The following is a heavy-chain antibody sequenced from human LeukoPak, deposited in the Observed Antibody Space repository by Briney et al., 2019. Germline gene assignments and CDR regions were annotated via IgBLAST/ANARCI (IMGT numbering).Heavy chain of an antibody. V-gene: IGHV1-2*02. Sequence: ASVKVSCKASGYTFTGYYMHWVRQAPGQGLEWMGWINTNSSGTNYAQKFEGRVTMTRDTSISTAYMELSRLRSDDTAVYYCARDPVAGHFDYLGQGTLVTVSS. D-gene: IGHD6-19*01. CDR1: GYTFTGYY. CDR2: INTNSSGT. J-gene: IGHJ4*02. CDR3: ARDPVAGHFDY.